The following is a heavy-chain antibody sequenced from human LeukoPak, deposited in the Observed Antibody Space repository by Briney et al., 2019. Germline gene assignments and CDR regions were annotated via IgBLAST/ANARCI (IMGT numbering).Heavy chain of an antibody. Sequence: GGSLRLSCAASGFTFSSYAMTWVRQAPGKGLEWVSAISGSGSNTYYAASVKGRFTISRDNSKNTLYLQMNSLRAEDTAVYYCAKFGGDYVNWGQGTLVTVSS. V-gene: IGHV3-23*01. D-gene: IGHD4-17*01. CDR2: ISGSGSNT. J-gene: IGHJ4*02. CDR3: AKFGGDYVN. CDR1: GFTFSSYA.